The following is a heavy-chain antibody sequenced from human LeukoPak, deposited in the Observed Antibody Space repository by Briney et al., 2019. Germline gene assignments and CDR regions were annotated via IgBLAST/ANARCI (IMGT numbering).Heavy chain of an antibody. Sequence: GGSLRLSCAASGFTFSSYWMHWVRQAPGKGLVWVSRINTDGSSTNYADSVKGRFTISRDNAKNTLFLQMNSLRAEDTAVYYCASGSPSHWGFDYWGQGTLVTVSS. D-gene: IGHD7-27*01. J-gene: IGHJ4*02. CDR3: ASGSPSHWGFDY. V-gene: IGHV3-74*01. CDR2: INTDGSST. CDR1: GFTFSSYW.